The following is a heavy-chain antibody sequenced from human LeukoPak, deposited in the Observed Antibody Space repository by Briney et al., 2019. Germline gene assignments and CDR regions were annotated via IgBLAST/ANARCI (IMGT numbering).Heavy chain of an antibody. CDR3: ARGDGYNYGLDYFDY. CDR1: GFTFSSYW. V-gene: IGHV3-7*01. Sequence: GGSLRLSCAASGFTFSSYWMSWVRQAPGKGLEWVANIKQDGSEKYYVDSVKGRFTISRDNAKNSLYLQMNSLRVEDTAVYYCARGDGYNYGLDYFDYWGQGTLVTVSS. D-gene: IGHD5-24*01. CDR2: IKQDGSEK. J-gene: IGHJ4*02.